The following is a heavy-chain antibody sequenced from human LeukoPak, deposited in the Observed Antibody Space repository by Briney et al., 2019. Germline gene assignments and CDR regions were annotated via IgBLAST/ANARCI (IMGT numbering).Heavy chain of an antibody. CDR3: ARNRGDY. D-gene: IGHD3-16*01. CDR1: GFTFSNYE. J-gene: IGHJ4*02. V-gene: IGHV3-48*03. Sequence: GGSLRLSCVASGFTFSNYEMNWVRQAPGKGLEWVSYISTSGTTMYYADSVKGRFTSSRDNARNSLSLQMNSLRAEDTAVYYWARNRGDYWGQGTLVSVSS. CDR2: ISTSGTTM.